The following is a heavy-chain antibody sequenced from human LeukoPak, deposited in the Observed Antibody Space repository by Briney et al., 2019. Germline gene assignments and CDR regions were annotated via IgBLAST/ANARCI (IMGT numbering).Heavy chain of an antibody. CDR2: ISSSSSTI. CDR1: GFTFSSYS. J-gene: IGHJ5*02. D-gene: IGHD4-17*01. V-gene: IGHV3-48*01. Sequence: GGSLRLSCAASGFTFSSYSMNWVRQAPGKGLEWVSYISSSSSTIYYADSVKGRFTISRYNAKNSLYLQMNSLRAEDTAVYYCAKPYTVTYPYNYFDPWGQGTLVTVSS. CDR3: AKPYTVTYPYNYFDP.